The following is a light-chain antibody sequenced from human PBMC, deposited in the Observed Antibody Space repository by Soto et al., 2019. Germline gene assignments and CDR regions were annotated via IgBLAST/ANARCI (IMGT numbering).Light chain of an antibody. J-gene: IGKJ2*01. Sequence: IVLTQSPDTLSLSPGERATLSCRASQSISSGYLAWYQQKPGQAPRLLIFGASARATGIPDRFSGSGFGKDVTLTISRLEPEDSAVYYFHCQKYDDSSLYTFGQGTKLEIK. CDR1: QSISSGY. CDR2: GAS. V-gene: IGKV3-20*01. CDR3: HCQKYDDSSLYT.